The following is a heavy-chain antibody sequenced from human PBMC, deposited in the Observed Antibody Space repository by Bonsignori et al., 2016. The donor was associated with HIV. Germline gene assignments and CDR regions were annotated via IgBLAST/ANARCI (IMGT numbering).Heavy chain of an antibody. CDR2: IYTSGST. CDR3: ARDRRGVTNLHYYYYMDV. V-gene: IGHV4-4*07. CDR1: GGSISSYY. D-gene: IGHD4-11*01. Sequence: SETLSLTCTVSGGSISSYYWSWIRQPAGKGLEWIGRIYTSGSTNYNPSLKSRVTMSVDTSKNQFSLKLSSVTAADTAVYYCARDRRGVTNLHYYYYMDVWGKGPRSPSP. J-gene: IGHJ6*03.